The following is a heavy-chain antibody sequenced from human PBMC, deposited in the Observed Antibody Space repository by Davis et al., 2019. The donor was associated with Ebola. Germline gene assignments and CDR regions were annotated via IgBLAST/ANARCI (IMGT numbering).Heavy chain of an antibody. J-gene: IGHJ4*02. D-gene: IGHD1-26*01. Sequence: PSETLSLTCTVSGGSISSYYWSWIRQPPGKGLEWIGYIYYSGSTNYNPSLKSRVTISVDTSKNQFSLKLSSVTAADTAVYYCARGGAWELVFDYWGQGTLVTVSS. V-gene: IGHV4-59*01. CDR2: IYYSGST. CDR3: ARGGAWELVFDY. CDR1: GGSISSYY.